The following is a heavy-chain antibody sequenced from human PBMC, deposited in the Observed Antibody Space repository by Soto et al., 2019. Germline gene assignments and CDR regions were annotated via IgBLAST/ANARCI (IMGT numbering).Heavy chain of an antibody. CDR3: ARGQAEYQYCSSTSCYSPDYYYYYMDV. Sequence: EPLSLTRAVSSAYSGGYYRRSTREPPGQRLEWIGEINHSGSTNYNPSLNSRVTISVDTSKNQFSLKLSSLIAADTAVYYWARGQAEYQYCSSTSCYSPDYYYYYMDVWGKGTTVT. V-gene: IGHV4-34*01. D-gene: IGHD2-2*01. CDR1: SAYSGGYY. CDR2: INHSGST. J-gene: IGHJ6*03.